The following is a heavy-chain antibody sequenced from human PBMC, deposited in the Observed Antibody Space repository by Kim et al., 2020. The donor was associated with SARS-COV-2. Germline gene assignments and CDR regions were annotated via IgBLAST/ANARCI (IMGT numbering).Heavy chain of an antibody. Sequence: GGSLRLSCAASGFTFSSYAMSWVRQAPGKGLEWVSAISGSGGSTYYADSVKGRFTISRDNSKNTLYLQMNSLRAEDTAVYYCAKSTMVRGVISQANLNWGQGTLVTVSS. D-gene: IGHD3-10*01. CDR2: ISGSGGST. J-gene: IGHJ4*02. CDR1: GFTFSSYA. CDR3: AKSTMVRGVISQANLN. V-gene: IGHV3-23*01.